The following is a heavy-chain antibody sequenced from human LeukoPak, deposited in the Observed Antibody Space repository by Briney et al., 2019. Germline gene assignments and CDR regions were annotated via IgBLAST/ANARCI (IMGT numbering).Heavy chain of an antibody. D-gene: IGHD2-2*01. CDR2: INPSGGST. V-gene: IGHV1-46*01. CDR1: GGTFSSYA. J-gene: IGHJ4*02. Sequence: ASVKVSCKASGGTFSSYAISWVRQAPGQGLEWMGIINPSGGSTIYAQKFQGRVTMTRDTSTSTVYMELSSLRSEDTAVYYCARANCSSTSCAPDYWGQGILVTVSS. CDR3: ARANCSSTSCAPDY.